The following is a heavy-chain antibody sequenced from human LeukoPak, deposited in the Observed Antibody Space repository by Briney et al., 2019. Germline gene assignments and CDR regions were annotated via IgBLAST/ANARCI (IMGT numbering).Heavy chain of an antibody. V-gene: IGHV3-74*01. CDR1: GFTFSGYW. D-gene: IGHD3-22*01. CDR3: ASGPNQIYDSSGYDY. J-gene: IGHJ4*02. Sequence: GGSLRLSCAASGFTFSGYWMHWVRQAPGKGLVWVSRINSDGSSTSYADSVKGRFTISRDNAKNTLYLQMNSLRAEDTAVYYCASGPNQIYDSSGYDYWGQGTLVTVSS. CDR2: INSDGSST.